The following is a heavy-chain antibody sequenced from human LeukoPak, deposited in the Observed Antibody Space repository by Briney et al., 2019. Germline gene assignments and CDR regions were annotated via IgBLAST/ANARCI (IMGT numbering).Heavy chain of an antibody. CDR1: GFTFGDYA. Sequence: PGGSLRLSCAASGFTFGDYAMSWVRQAPGKGLEWVGFIRSKTHGGTTEYAAPVKGRFSISRDDSKSIAYLQMSSLKTEDSAVYYCTRDGIPETNWSGYYIDYWGQGTLVTVSS. V-gene: IGHV3-49*04. CDR3: TRDGIPETNWSGYYIDY. D-gene: IGHD3-3*01. CDR2: IRSKTHGGTT. J-gene: IGHJ4*02.